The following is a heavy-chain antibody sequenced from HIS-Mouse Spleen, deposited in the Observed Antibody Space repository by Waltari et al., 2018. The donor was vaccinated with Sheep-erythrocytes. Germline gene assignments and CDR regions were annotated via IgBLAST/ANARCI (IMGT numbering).Heavy chain of an antibody. V-gene: IGHV4-39*01. Sequence: QLQLQESGPGLVKPSETLSLTCTVSGGSISSSSYYWGWIRQPPGKGLEGNGSIYYSGCTYYNPSLKSRVTISVDTSKNQFSLKLSSVTAADTAVYYCARLYYYDSSGYYFDYWGQGTLVTVSS. CDR3: ARLYYYDSSGYYFDY. J-gene: IGHJ4*02. CDR1: GGSISSSSYY. CDR2: IYYSGCT. D-gene: IGHD3-22*01.